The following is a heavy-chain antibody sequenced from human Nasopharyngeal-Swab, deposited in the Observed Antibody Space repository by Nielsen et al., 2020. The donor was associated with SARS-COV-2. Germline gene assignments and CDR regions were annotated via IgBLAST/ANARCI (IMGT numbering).Heavy chain of an antibody. CDR2: INPNSGGT. CDR1: GGMVTGTY. Sequence: GRVYCKASGGMVTGTYMHWARQAPGQGLEWMGWINPNSGGTNYAQKFQGRVTMTRDTSISTAYMELSRLRSDDTAVYYCARVGLVGARYYYGMDVWGQGTTVTVSS. J-gene: IGHJ6*02. D-gene: IGHD1-26*01. CDR3: ARVGLVGARYYYGMDV. V-gene: IGHV1-2*02.